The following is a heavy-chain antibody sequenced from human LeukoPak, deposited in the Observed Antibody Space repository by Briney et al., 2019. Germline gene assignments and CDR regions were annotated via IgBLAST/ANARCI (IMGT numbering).Heavy chain of an antibody. CDR1: GYTFTGYY. CDR2: INPNSGGT. Sequence: ASVKVSCKASGYTFTGYYMHWVRQAPGQGLEWMGWINPNSGGTNYAQKFQGRVTMTRDTSISTAYMELSRLRSDDTAVYYCARENMYSSSSGSNWFDPWGQGTLVTVSS. CDR3: ARENMYSSSSGSNWFDP. V-gene: IGHV1-2*02. J-gene: IGHJ5*02. D-gene: IGHD6-6*01.